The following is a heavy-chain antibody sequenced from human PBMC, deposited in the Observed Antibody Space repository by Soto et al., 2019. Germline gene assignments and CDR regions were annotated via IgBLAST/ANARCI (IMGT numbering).Heavy chain of an antibody. J-gene: IGHJ6*02. CDR1: GDSVSSNSAA. Sequence: SQTLSLTCAISGDSVSSNSAAWNWIRQSPSRGLEWLGRTYYRSKWYNDYAVSVKSRITINPDTSKNQFSLQLNSVTPEDTAVHYCAREFAAHNSNYGIYAMDVWGQGTTVTVS. CDR2: TYYRSKWYN. D-gene: IGHD1-7*01. V-gene: IGHV6-1*01. CDR3: AREFAAHNSNYGIYAMDV.